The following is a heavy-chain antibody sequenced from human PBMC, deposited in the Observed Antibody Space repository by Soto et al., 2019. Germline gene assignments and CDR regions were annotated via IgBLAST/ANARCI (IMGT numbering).Heavy chain of an antibody. CDR3: AKSSGGNYYNSRGYNSFEY. D-gene: IGHD3-22*01. CDR1: GFTFTYA. Sequence: EVHLLESGGGLVQPGESLRLSCAASGFTFTYAMSWVRQAPGKGLELVSGISGSGIITYYADSVKGRFTISSDNSKNTLYLQMNSLTAEDTAVYYCAKSSGGNYYNSRGYNSFEYWGQGTLVTVSS. CDR2: ISGSGIIT. J-gene: IGHJ4*02. V-gene: IGHV3-23*01.